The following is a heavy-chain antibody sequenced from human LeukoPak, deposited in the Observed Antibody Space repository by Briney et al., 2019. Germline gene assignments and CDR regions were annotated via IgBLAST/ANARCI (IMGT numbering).Heavy chain of an antibody. D-gene: IGHD5-12*01. J-gene: IGHJ4*02. CDR1: GFTFSSYG. Sequence: GGSLRLSCAASGFTFSSYGMHWVRQAPGKGLEWVAFIRYDGSNKYYADSVKGRFTISRDNSKNTLYLQMNSLRAEDTAVYYCTRDRAYDSDYWGQGTLVTVSS. CDR2: IRYDGSNK. CDR3: TRDRAYDSDY. V-gene: IGHV3-30*02.